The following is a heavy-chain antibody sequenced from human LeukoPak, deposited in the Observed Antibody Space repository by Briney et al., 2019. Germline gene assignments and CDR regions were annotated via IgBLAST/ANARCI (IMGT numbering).Heavy chain of an antibody. CDR2: IYYSGST. V-gene: IGHV4-30-4*01. J-gene: IGHJ4*02. CDR3: AKDMGRYSGRYTYDY. Sequence: SETLSLTCTVSGGSISSGDYYWSWIRQPPGKGLEWIGYIYYSGSTYYNPSLKSRVTISVDTSKNQFSLKLSSVTAADTALYYCAKDMGRYSGRYTYDYWGQGTLVTVSS. CDR1: GGSISSGDYY. D-gene: IGHD1-26*01.